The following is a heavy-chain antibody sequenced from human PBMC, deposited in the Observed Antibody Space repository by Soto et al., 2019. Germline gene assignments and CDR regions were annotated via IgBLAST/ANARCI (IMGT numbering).Heavy chain of an antibody. D-gene: IGHD3-9*01. CDR3: AAYRHHYDILPGFENYYCYGMDV. J-gene: IGHJ6*01. Sequence: SVKVSCKASGFTFTNSAVQWVRQARGQRLEWIGWIVVGSSNTKYAQKFQERVTITRDMSTSTAYMELSSLRSEDTAVYYCAAYRHHYDILPGFENYYCYGMDVWG. CDR1: GFTFTNSA. V-gene: IGHV1-58*01. CDR2: IVVGSSNT.